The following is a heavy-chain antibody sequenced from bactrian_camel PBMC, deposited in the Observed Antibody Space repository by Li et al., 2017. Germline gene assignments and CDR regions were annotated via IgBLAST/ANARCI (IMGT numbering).Heavy chain of an antibody. V-gene: IGHV3-3*01. J-gene: IGHJ4*01. D-gene: IGHD2*01. CDR3: AADLGWCGSRPLQREFRN. CDR2: IAPATGTT. CDR1: GSGYISGTAC. Sequence: HVQLVESGGDSVQAGGSLTLSCAASGSGYISGTACMGWFRQVPGKEREGVAAIAPATGTTFYSDSVKGRFTISHVNANNTLHLQMNSLKPEDTAVYYCAADLGWCGSRPLQREFRNWGQGTQVTVS.